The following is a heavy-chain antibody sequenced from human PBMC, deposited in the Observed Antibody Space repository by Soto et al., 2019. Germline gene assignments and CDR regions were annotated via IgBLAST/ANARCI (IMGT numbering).Heavy chain of an antibody. CDR1: GFTFSSYA. J-gene: IGHJ6*02. CDR2: ISYDGSNK. CDR3: ARGISTGVVRADRTHYYYGMDV. V-gene: IGHV3-30-3*01. Sequence: PGGSLRLSCAASGFTFSSYAMHWVRQAPGKGLEWVAVISYDGSNKYYADSVKGRFTISRDNSKNTLYLQMNSLRAEDTAVYYCARGISTGVVRADRTHYYYGMDVWGQGTTVTVSS. D-gene: IGHD2-15*01.